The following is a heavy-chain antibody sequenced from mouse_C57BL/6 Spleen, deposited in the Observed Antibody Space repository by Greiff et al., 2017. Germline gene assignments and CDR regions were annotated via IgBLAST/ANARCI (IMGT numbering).Heavy chain of an antibody. D-gene: IGHD3-3*01. CDR2: IDPSDSET. CDR1: GYTFTSYW. V-gene: IGHV1-52*01. Sequence: QVQLQQPGAELVRPGSSVKLSCKASGYTFTSYWMHWVKQRPIQGLEWIGNIDPSDSETHYNQKFKDKATLTVDKSSSTAYMQLSSLTSEDSAGYYCAREGDGGFAYWGQGTLVTVSA. J-gene: IGHJ3*01. CDR3: AREGDGGFAY.